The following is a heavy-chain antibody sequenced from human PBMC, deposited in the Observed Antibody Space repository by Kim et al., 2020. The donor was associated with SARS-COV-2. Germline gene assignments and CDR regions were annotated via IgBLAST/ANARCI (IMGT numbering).Heavy chain of an antibody. D-gene: IGHD3-22*01. CDR2: ISGSGGST. CDR1: GFTFSSYA. Sequence: GGSLRLSCAASGFTFSSYAMSWVRQAPGKGLEWVSAISGSGGSTYYADSVKGRFTISRDNSKNTLYLQMNSLRAEDTAVYYCALGGYYDSSGYQRIRRTRSLYCYYGMDVCGQGTTVTVSS. J-gene: IGHJ6*02. CDR3: ALGGYYDSSGYQRIRRTRSLYCYYGMDV. V-gene: IGHV3-23*01.